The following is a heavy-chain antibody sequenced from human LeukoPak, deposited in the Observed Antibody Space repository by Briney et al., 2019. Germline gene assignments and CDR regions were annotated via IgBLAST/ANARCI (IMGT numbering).Heavy chain of an antibody. D-gene: IGHD1-26*01. CDR3: ARGEDNWFDP. Sequence: SETLSLTCTVSGYSISSGYYWGWIRQSPGKGLEWIGSLYHSGSTYYNPSLKSRVTISVDTSKNQFSLKLSSVTAADTAVYYCARGEDNWFDPWGQGTLVTVSS. CDR2: LYHSGST. V-gene: IGHV4-38-2*02. J-gene: IGHJ5*02. CDR1: GYSISSGYY.